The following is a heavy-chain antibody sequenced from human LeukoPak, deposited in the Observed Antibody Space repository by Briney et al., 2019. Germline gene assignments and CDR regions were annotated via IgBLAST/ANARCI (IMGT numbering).Heavy chain of an antibody. J-gene: IGHJ4*02. D-gene: IGHD3/OR15-3a*01. CDR1: GGTFISYA. V-gene: IGHV1-69*13. CDR2: IIPIFGTA. CDR3: ARSRGDGLLGIDY. Sequence: SVKVSCKASGGTFISYAISWVRQAPGQGLEWMGGIIPIFGTANYAQKFQGRVTITADAATSTAYTELGSLRSQDTAVYYCARSRGDGLLGIDYWGRGTLVSVSS.